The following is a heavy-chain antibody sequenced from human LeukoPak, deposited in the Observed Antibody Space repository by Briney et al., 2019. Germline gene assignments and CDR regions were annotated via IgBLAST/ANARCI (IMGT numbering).Heavy chain of an antibody. Sequence: GESLKISCKTSGYPFTNYWIGWVRQMPGKDLEWMGIVYPYDYDTTYSPSFQGQVTISVDKSITAAYLHWSSLKASDTAIYYCARADGSGNFLFYFDSWGPGTLVTVSS. CDR2: VYPYDYDT. CDR1: GYPFTNYW. D-gene: IGHD3-10*01. CDR3: ARADGSGNFLFYFDS. V-gene: IGHV5-51*01. J-gene: IGHJ4*02.